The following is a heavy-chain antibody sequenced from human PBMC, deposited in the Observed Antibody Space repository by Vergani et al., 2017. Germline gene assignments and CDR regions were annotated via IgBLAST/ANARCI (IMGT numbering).Heavy chain of an antibody. J-gene: IGHJ3*02. Sequence: QVQLVQSAPEVKKPGSSVKVSCKASVGTFSSYAISWVRQAPGQGLEWMGGIIPIFGTANYAQKFQGRVTITADESTSTAYMELSSLRSEDTAVYYCARDGRYSGSYHLGAFDSWGQGTMVTVSS. CDR3: ARDGRYSGSYHLGAFDS. V-gene: IGHV1-69*12. CDR1: VGTFSSYA. CDR2: IIPIFGTA. D-gene: IGHD1-26*01.